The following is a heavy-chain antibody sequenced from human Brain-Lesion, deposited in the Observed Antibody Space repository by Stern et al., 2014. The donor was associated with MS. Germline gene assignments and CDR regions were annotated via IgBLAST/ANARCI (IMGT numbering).Heavy chain of an antibody. CDR3: ARDQRGITIFGVVTDYYYLGMDV. V-gene: IGHV1-2*02. J-gene: IGHJ6*02. CDR2: IKPNTGGT. CDR1: GYIFTGYY. D-gene: IGHD3-3*01. Sequence: VQLVESGAEVKKPGASVKVSCKTSGYIFTGYYIHWVRQAPGQGLEWMARIKPNTGGTQYAQKFQGRVTMSRDTSISTAYVELSSLTSDDTAVYYCARDQRGITIFGVVTDYYYLGMDVWGQGTTVTVSS.